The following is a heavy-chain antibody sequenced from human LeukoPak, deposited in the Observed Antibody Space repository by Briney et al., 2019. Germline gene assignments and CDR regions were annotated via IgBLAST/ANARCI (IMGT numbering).Heavy chain of an antibody. V-gene: IGHV4-59*01. CDR3: ARHRYYYDSSGYYYQP. Sequence: SETLSLTCTVSGASISSYYCSWIRQPPVKGLEWIGYIYYSGSTNYNPSLKSRVTISVDTSKNQFSLRLSSVTAADTAVYYCARHRYYYDSSGYYYQPWGQGTLVTVSS. J-gene: IGHJ5*02. CDR1: GASISSYY. CDR2: IYYSGST. D-gene: IGHD3-22*01.